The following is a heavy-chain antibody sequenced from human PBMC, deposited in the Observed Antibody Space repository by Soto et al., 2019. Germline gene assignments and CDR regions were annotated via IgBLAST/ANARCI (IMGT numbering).Heavy chain of an antibody. J-gene: IGHJ4*02. Sequence: QVQLVQSGAEVKKPESSVKVSCKAPGGTFSTYAISWVRQAPGQGLEWMGGIIPMFGTANYAQRFQDRVTITAEESTNTVYMELSSLRPEDTAVYFCASGIQLWLRRINNGYSGWGQGTLVNVSS. CDR2: IIPMFGTA. V-gene: IGHV1-69*12. CDR3: ASGIQLWLRRINNGYSG. CDR1: GGTFSTYA. D-gene: IGHD5-18*01.